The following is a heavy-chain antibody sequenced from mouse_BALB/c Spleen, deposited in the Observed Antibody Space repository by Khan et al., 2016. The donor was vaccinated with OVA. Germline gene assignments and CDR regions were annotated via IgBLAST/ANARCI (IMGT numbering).Heavy chain of an antibody. CDR1: GYSITSGYA. D-gene: IGHD1-1*01. V-gene: IGHV3-2*02. CDR3: ARKNYYGYAMDC. Sequence: EVKLLESGPGLVKPSQSLSLTCTVTGYSITSGYAWNWIRQFPGNKLEWMGYISYSGSTSYNPSLRSRISITRDTSKNQFFLQLNSVTTEDTATNYGARKNYYGYAMDCWGQGTSVTVSS. J-gene: IGHJ4*01. CDR2: ISYSGST.